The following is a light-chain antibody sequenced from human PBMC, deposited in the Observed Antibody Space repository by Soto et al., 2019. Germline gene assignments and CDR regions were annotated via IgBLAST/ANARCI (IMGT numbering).Light chain of an antibody. J-gene: IGKJ2*01. CDR2: VAS. V-gene: IGKV1-39*01. CDR3: TQSYSTPYT. Sequence: DIQMTQSPSSLSASVGDRVTITCRASQSIRNYVNWYQQKPGKAPKFLIYVASTLQSGVPSRFSGSGSRTDLTLTISSLQTEDFATYYCTQSYSTPYTFGPGTKLEIK. CDR1: QSIRNY.